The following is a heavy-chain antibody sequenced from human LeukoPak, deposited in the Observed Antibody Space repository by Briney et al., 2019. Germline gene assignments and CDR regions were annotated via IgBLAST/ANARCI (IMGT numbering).Heavy chain of an antibody. J-gene: IGHJ4*02. CDR1: GGSISSSSYY. V-gene: IGHV4-39*01. Sequence: SETLSLTCTVSGGSISSSSYYWGWILQPPGKGLEWIGRIYYSGSTYYNPSLKSRVTISVDTSKNQFSLKLSSVTAADTAVYYCARPKKDQTFDYWGQGTLVTVSS. CDR3: ARPKKDQTFDY. CDR2: IYYSGST.